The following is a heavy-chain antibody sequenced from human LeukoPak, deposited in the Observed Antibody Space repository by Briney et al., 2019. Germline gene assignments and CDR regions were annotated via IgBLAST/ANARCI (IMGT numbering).Heavy chain of an antibody. CDR2: INHSGST. CDR1: GGSFSGYY. Sequence: SETLSLTCAVYGGSFSGYYWSWIRQPPGKGLEWIGEINHSGSTNYNPSLKSRVTISVDTSKNQFSLKLSPVTAADTAVYYCARDGTGNWFDPWGQGTLVTVSS. D-gene: IGHD1-7*01. J-gene: IGHJ5*02. CDR3: ARDGTGNWFDP. V-gene: IGHV4-34*01.